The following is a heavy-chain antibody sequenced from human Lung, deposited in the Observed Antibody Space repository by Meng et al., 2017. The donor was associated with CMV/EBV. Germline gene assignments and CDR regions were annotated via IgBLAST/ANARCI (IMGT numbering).Heavy chain of an antibody. V-gene: IGHV3-53*01. CDR2: INSGGWT. CDR3: ATRRSGGSVPGWAWGMDV. Sequence: SCVASGFTGSANYMSWVRQAPGKGLEWVSVINSGGWTYYADSVKGRFTISRDNSKNTVYLQLNSPRAEETAMYYCATRRSGGSVPGWAWGMDVWXQGTTVTVSS. J-gene: IGHJ6*01. CDR1: GFTGSANY. D-gene: IGHD2-2*01.